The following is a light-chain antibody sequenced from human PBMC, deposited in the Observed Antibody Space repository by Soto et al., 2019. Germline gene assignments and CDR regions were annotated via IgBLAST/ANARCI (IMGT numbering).Light chain of an antibody. Sequence: EIVLTQSPANLSLSPGERATLSCRASQSVSSYLAWYQQKPGQAPRLLIYDASNRATGIPARFSGSGSGTDFTLTISSLEPEDFAVYYCQQRSNWPPTWTFGQGTKVDIK. CDR1: QSVSSY. V-gene: IGKV3-11*01. CDR3: QQRSNWPPTWT. J-gene: IGKJ1*01. CDR2: DAS.